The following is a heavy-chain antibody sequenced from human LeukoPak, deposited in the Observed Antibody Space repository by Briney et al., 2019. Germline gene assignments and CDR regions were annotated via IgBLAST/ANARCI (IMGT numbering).Heavy chain of an antibody. J-gene: IGHJ6*03. CDR2: IYYSGST. D-gene: IGHD3-9*01. V-gene: IGHV4-59*08. Sequence: SETLSLTCTVSGYTISGYYWSWIRQPPGKGLEWIGYIYYSGSTNYNPSLKSRVTISVDTSKNQFSLKLSSVTPADTAVYYCASTGRYFDPGYYYYMDVWGKGTTVTVSS. CDR1: GYTISGYY. CDR3: ASTGRYFDPGYYYYMDV.